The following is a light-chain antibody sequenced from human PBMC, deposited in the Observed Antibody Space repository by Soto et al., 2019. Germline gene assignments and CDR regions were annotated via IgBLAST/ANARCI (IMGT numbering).Light chain of an antibody. CDR3: QQFHSFPIT. V-gene: IGKV1-5*03. CDR1: QTVSRW. Sequence: DIEMTQSPSTLSASLWDRFTITCLASQTVSRWLAWYQQKPGKAPQLLIEKASTLESGVPSRFSGSGSGTDFTLTINSLQPEDYATYYCQQFHSFPITFGQGTRLEIK. CDR2: KAS. J-gene: IGKJ5*01.